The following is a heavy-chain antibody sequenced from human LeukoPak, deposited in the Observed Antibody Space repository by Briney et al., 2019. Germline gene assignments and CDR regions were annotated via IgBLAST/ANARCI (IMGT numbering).Heavy chain of an antibody. J-gene: IGHJ4*02. V-gene: IGHV3-30*18. CDR3: EKDIIAGDYVFDQ. CDR2: ISYDGSNK. CDR1: GFSFITYD. Sequence: PGGSLRLSCAASGFSFITYDMHWVRQAPGKGLEWVAVISYDGSNKYYADSVKGRFTISRDNSKNTLYLQMNSLRAEDTALYYCEKDIIAGDYVFDQWGQGTLVTVSS. D-gene: IGHD4-17*01.